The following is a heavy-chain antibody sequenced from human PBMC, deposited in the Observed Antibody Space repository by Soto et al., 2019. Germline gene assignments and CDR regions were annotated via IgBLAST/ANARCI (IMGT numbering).Heavy chain of an antibody. CDR1: GGSISSYY. CDR3: ARDGDYGIIDY. D-gene: IGHD4-17*01. J-gene: IGHJ4*02. V-gene: IGHV4-59*01. CDR2: IYYSGST. Sequence: PSETLSLTCTVSGGSISSYYWSWIRQPPGKGLEWIGYIYYSGSTNYNPSLKSRVTISVDTSKNQFSLKLSSVTAADTAVYYCARDGDYGIIDYWGQGTLVTVSS.